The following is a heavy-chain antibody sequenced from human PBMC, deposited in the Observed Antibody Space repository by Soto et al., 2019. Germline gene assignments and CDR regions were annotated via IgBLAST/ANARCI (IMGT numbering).Heavy chain of an antibody. J-gene: IGHJ4*02. D-gene: IGHD3-22*01. CDR2: ISGRGGVT. V-gene: IGHV3-23*01. Sequence: EVQLLESGGGLVQPGGSLRLSCVGSGFPFRNQDMRWVRQAPWKGLEWVSGISGRGGVTYYADYANGQLTISRDNSKNTLYLQMNDLRANDTAVYYCAKGRHIRIYYESAGHYNDWGQGTLVTVSS. CDR3: AKGRHIRIYYESAGHYND. CDR1: GFPFRNQD.